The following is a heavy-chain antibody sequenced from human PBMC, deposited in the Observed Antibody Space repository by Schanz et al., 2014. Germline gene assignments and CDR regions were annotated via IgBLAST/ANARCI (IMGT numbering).Heavy chain of an antibody. Sequence: QVQLVQSGAEVKKPGASVKVSCTASGYTFTSYDINWVRQAPGQGLEWMGWISAYNGHTDYAQKLQGRVTLTTDTSTSTAYMELRSLRSDDTAVYYCARDRDQWDGNYLDYWGQGTLVIVSS. J-gene: IGHJ4*02. D-gene: IGHD1-26*01. V-gene: IGHV1-18*01. CDR1: GYTFTSYD. CDR3: ARDRDQWDGNYLDY. CDR2: ISAYNGHT.